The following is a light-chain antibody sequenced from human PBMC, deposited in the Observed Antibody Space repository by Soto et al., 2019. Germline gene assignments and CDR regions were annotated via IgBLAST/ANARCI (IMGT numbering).Light chain of an antibody. V-gene: IGLV2-8*01. CDR2: EVS. CDR1: SSDVGGYYY. J-gene: IGLJ1*01. Sequence: QLVLTQPPSASGSPGQSVTISCTGTSSDVGGYYYVSWYQQHPGKAPKLMIYEVSKRPSGVPDRFSGSKSGNTASLTVSGLQAEDEADYYCSSYAGTNTPYVFGTGTKVTVL. CDR3: SSYAGTNTPYV.